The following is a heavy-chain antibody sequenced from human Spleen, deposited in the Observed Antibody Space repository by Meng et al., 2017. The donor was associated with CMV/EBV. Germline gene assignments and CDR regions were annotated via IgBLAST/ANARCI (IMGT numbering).Heavy chain of an antibody. Sequence: SVKVSCKASGGTFSSYAISWVRQAPGQGLEWMGGIIPIFGTANYAQKFQGRVTITTDESTSTAYMELSSLRSKDTAVYYCARATYCSSTSCYDGVVWFDPWGQGTLVTVSS. J-gene: IGHJ5*02. CDR1: GGTFSSYA. CDR2: IIPIFGTA. CDR3: ARATYCSSTSCYDGVVWFDP. D-gene: IGHD2-2*01. V-gene: IGHV1-69*05.